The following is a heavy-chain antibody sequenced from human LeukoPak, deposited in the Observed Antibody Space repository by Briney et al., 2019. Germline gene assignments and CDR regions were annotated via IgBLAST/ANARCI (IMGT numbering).Heavy chain of an antibody. J-gene: IGHJ6*03. CDR3: ARADEIPYYDFWSGSASHMDV. Sequence: SVKVSCKASGGTFSSYAISWVRQAPGQGLEWMGGIIPILGTANYAQKFQGRVTITADESTSTAYMELSSLRSEDTAVYYCARADEIPYYDFWSGSASHMDVWGKGTTVTVSS. CDR2: IIPILGTA. V-gene: IGHV1-69*13. D-gene: IGHD3-3*01. CDR1: GGTFSSYA.